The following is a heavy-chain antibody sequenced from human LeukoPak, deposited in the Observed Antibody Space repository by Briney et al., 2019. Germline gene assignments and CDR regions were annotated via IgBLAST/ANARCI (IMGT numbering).Heavy chain of an antibody. CDR3: VVGGSPGY. CDR1: GLAFSAYK. D-gene: IGHD2-15*01. CDR2: ISTDGYTT. V-gene: IGHV3-74*01. Sequence: GGSLRLSCAASGLAFSAYKMHWVRQAPRKGLVWVSRISTDGYTTDYADFVQGRFTASRDNTKNTWSLEMNSLRAEDTAVYYCVVGGSPGYWGKGTLVTVSS. J-gene: IGHJ4*02.